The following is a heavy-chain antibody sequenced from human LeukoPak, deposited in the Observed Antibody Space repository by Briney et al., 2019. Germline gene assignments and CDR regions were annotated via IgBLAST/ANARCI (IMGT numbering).Heavy chain of an antibody. J-gene: IGHJ4*02. Sequence: GGSLRLSCAASGFTVSSNYMSWVRQAPGKGLEWVSSISSSSSYIYYADSVKGRFTISRDNAKNSLYLQMNSLRAEDTAVYYCARDSGGTVYDYWGQGTLVTVSS. V-gene: IGHV3-21*01. D-gene: IGHD1-26*01. CDR2: ISSSSSYI. CDR3: ARDSGGTVYDY. CDR1: GFTVSSNY.